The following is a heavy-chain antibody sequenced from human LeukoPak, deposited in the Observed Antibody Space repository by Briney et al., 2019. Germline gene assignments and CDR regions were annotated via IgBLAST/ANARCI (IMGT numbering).Heavy chain of an antibody. CDR2: IYYSGST. J-gene: IGHJ5*02. CDR1: GGSISSYY. CDR3: AREGGWFGELLSNWFDP. V-gene: IGHV4-59*12. Sequence: PSETLSLTCTVSGGSISSYYWSWIRQPPGKGLEWIGYIYYSGSTNYNPSLKSRVTISVDTSKNQFSLKLSSVTAADTAVYYCAREGGWFGELLSNWFDPWGQGTLVTVSS. D-gene: IGHD3-10*01.